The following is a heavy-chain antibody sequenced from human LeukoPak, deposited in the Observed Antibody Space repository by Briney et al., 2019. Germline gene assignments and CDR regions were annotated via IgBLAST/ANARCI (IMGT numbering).Heavy chain of an antibody. CDR2: ISWNSGSI. CDR1: GFPFDDYA. V-gene: IGHV3-9*01. J-gene: IGHJ4*02. Sequence: GGSLRLSCAASGFPFDDYAMHWVRQAPGKGLEWVSGISWNSGSIGYADSVRGRFTISRDNSKNSLFLQLNSLRAEDTAVYYCAREIWWRFDYWGQGRLVTVSS. D-gene: IGHD5-12*01. CDR3: AREIWWRFDY.